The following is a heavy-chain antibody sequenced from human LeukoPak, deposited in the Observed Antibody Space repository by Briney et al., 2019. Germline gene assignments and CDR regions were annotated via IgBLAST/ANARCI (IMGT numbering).Heavy chain of an antibody. CDR2: ISSSGSTI. CDR1: GFTFSSYE. J-gene: IGHJ4*02. CDR3: ARDRPRYYDILTGPTDY. D-gene: IGHD3-9*01. V-gene: IGHV3-48*03. Sequence: GGSLRLSCAASGFTFSSYEMNWVRQAPGKGLEWVSYISSSGSTIYYADSVKGRFTISRDNAKNSLYLQMNSLRAEDTAVYYCARDRPRYYDILTGPTDYWGQGTLVTVSS.